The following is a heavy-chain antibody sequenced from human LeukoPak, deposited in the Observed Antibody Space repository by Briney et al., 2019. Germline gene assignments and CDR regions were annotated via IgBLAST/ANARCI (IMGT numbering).Heavy chain of an antibody. D-gene: IGHD2-8*01. J-gene: IGHJ3*02. Sequence: SVEVSCKASGGTFSSYAISWVRQAPGQGLEWMGGIIPIFGTANYAQKFQGRVTITADESTSTAYMELSSLRSEDTAVYYCANEGLSAFDIWGQGTMVTVSS. V-gene: IGHV1-69*13. CDR3: ANEGLSAFDI. CDR1: GGTFSSYA. CDR2: IIPIFGTA.